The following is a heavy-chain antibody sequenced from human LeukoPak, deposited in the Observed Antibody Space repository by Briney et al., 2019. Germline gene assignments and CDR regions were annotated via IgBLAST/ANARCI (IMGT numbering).Heavy chain of an antibody. D-gene: IGHD3-22*01. CDR1: GYTFTGYY. J-gene: IGHJ4*02. CDR3: ARGYDSSGYYYSYYFDY. CDR2: IIPIFGTA. Sequence: GASVKVSCEASGYTFTGYYMHWVRQAPGQGLDWMGGIIPIFGTANYAQKFQGRVTITADESTSTAYMELSSLRSEDTAVYYCARGYDSSGYYYSYYFDYWGQGTLVTVSS. V-gene: IGHV1-69*13.